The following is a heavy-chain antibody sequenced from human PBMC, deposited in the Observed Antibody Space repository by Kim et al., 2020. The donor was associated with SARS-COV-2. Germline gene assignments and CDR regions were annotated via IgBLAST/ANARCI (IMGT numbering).Heavy chain of an antibody. CDR3: ARPVEGVVTSGFDY. D-gene: IGHD2-21*02. Sequence: GGSLRLSCAASGFTFSSYAMHWVRQAPGKGLEWVAVISYDGSNKYYADSVKGRFTISRDNSKNTLYLQMNSLRAEDTAVYYCARPVEGVVTSGFDYWGQGTLVTVSS. CDR2: ISYDGSNK. J-gene: IGHJ4*02. CDR1: GFTFSSYA. V-gene: IGHV3-30*04.